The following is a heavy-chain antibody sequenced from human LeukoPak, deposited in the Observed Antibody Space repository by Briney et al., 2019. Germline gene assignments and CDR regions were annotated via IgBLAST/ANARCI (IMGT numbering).Heavy chain of an antibody. Sequence: PGGSLTLSCAASGFTVNNNYVNWARQAPGGGLEWVSIIYGGGDTSYADSVKGRFTISRDNSKNTVYLQMNSLRAEDTAVYYCAKESGYYHYWGQGTLVTVSS. D-gene: IGHD3-3*01. CDR2: IYGGGDT. V-gene: IGHV3-53*01. CDR3: AKESGYYHY. J-gene: IGHJ4*02. CDR1: GFTVNNNY.